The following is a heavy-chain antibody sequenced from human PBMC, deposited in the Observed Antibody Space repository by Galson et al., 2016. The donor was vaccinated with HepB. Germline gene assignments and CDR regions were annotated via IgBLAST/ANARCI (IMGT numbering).Heavy chain of an antibody. CDR3: ARDLSGPDY. Sequence: SLRLSCAVSGFTFRNHQMHWVRQVPGKGLVWVARIEGDGSSPIYADSVKGRFTISRDNAENTLCLQMNSLRAEDTAVYYCARDLSGPDYWGQGILVTVSS. CDR2: IEGDGSSP. CDR1: GFTFRNHQ. V-gene: IGHV3-74*01. J-gene: IGHJ4*02.